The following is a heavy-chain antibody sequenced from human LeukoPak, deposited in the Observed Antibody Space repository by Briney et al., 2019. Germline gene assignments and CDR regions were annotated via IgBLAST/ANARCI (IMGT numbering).Heavy chain of an antibody. V-gene: IGHV4-59*12. CDR1: GGSISSYY. D-gene: IGHD5-18*01. CDR3: ARDGRGYSRTNWFDP. CDR2: IYYSGST. Sequence: KPSETLSLTCTVSGGSISSYYWSWIRQPPGKGLEWIGYIYYSGSTYYNPSLKSRVTISVDTSKNQFSLKLSSVTAADTAVYYCARDGRGYSRTNWFDPWGQGTLVTVSS. J-gene: IGHJ5*02.